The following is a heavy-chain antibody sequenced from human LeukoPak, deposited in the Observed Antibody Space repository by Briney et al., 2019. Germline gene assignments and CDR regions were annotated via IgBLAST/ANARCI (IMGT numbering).Heavy chain of an antibody. J-gene: IGHJ4*02. D-gene: IGHD2/OR15-2a*01. Sequence: ASMKVSCMSSGFTFTDYYIHWVRQAPGEGLEWLGYIGPQGSATNSPQEIQGRVTMTRDTSMSTAYMELTRLTSDDTAVYYCAREGNGLLSKDFDYWGQGTLVTVSS. CDR3: AREGNGLLSKDFDY. V-gene: IGHV1-2*02. CDR2: IGPQGSAT. CDR1: GFTFTDYY.